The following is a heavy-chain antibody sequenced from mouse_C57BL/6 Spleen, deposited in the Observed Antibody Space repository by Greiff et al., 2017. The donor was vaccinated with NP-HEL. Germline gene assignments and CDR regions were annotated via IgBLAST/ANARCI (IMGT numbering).Heavy chain of an antibody. CDR1: GFTFSSYA. CDR3: ARVNSNYFDY. D-gene: IGHD2-5*01. V-gene: IGHV5-4*03. Sequence: EVKVEESGGGLVKPGGSLKLSCAASGFTFSSYAMSWVRQTPEKRLEWVATISDGGSYTYYPDNVKGRFTISRDNAKNNLYLQMSHLKSEDTAMYYCARVNSNYFDYWGQGTTLTVSS. CDR2: ISDGGSYT. J-gene: IGHJ2*01.